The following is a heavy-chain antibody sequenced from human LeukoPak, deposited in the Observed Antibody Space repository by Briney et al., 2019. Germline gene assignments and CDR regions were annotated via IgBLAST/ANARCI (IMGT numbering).Heavy chain of an antibody. CDR3: ARQDGILTGYTIDY. J-gene: IGHJ4*02. D-gene: IGHD3-9*01. CDR1: GGSFSGYY. CDR2: INHSGST. V-gene: IGHV4-34*01. Sequence: SETLSLTCAVYGGSFSGYYWSWIRQPPGKGLEWIGEINHSGSTNYNPSLKSRVTISVDTSKNQFSLKLSSVTAADTAVYYCARQDGILTGYTIDYWGQGTLVTVSS.